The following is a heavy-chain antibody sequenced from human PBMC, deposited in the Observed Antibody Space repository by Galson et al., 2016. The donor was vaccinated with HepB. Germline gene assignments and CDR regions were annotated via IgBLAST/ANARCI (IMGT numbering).Heavy chain of an antibody. CDR3: ARARSEMATITPRFFDD. CDR2: INPGDSDI. J-gene: IGHJ4*02. V-gene: IGHV5-51*01. CDR1: GYSFTTYW. Sequence: QSGAEVKKPGESLKISCKGSGYSFTTYWIGWVRQKPGKGLEWVAIINPGDSDIRYSPSFQGQVTISSDKSISTADLQWSSLKASDTAIYYCARARSEMATITPRFFDDWGQGTLVTVSS. D-gene: IGHD5-24*01.